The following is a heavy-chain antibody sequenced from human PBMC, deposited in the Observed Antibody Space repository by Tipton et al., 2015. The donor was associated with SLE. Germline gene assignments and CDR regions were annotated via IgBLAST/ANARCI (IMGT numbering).Heavy chain of an antibody. CDR3: ARDKVAVAETFDY. Sequence: TLSLTCTVSGGSISSSSYYWGWIRQPPGKGLEWIGSFYYSGSTYYNPSLKSRVTISVDTSKNQFSLKLSSVTAADTAVYYCARDKVAVAETFDYWGQGTLVTVSS. J-gene: IGHJ4*02. CDR1: GGSISSSSYY. CDR2: FYYSGST. V-gene: IGHV4-39*07. D-gene: IGHD6-19*01.